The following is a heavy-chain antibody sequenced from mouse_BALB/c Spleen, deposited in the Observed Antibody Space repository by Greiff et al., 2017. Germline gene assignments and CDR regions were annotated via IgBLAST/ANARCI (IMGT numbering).Heavy chain of an antibody. V-gene: IGHV3-6*02. J-gene: IGHJ1*01. CDR2: ISYDGSN. CDR3: ARERAYYRYDGGYFDV. Sequence: VQLKESGPGLVKPSQSLSLTCSVTGYSITSGYYWNWIRQFPGNKLEWMGYISYDGSNNYNPSLKNRISITRDTSKNQFFLKLNSVTTEDTATYYCARERAYYRYDGGYFDVWGAGTTVTVSS. CDR1: GYSITSGYY. D-gene: IGHD2-14*01.